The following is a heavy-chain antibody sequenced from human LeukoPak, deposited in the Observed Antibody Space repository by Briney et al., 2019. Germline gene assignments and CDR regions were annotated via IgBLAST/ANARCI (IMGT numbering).Heavy chain of an antibody. Sequence: GGSLRLSCAASGFTFSSYEMNWVRQAPGKGLEWVSYISSSGSTIYYADSVKGRFTISRDNAKNSLYLQMNSLRADDTAVYYCARGWMNYDFWSAAVGYFQHWGQGTLVTVSS. J-gene: IGHJ1*01. D-gene: IGHD3-3*01. CDR2: ISSSGSTI. CDR1: GFTFSSYE. CDR3: ARGWMNYDFWSAAVGYFQH. V-gene: IGHV3-48*03.